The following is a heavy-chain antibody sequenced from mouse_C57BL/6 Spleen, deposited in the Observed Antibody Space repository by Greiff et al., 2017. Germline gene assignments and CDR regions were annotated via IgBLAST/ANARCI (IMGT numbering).Heavy chain of an antibody. CDR1: GYAFSSSW. D-gene: IGHD2-5*01. V-gene: IGHV1-82*01. CDR3: ALPTIVTTCFDY. Sequence: VQLQQSGPELVKPGASVKISCKASGYAFSSSWMNWVKQRPGKGLEWIGRIYPGDGDTNYNGKFKGKATLTADKSSSTAYMQLSSLTSEDSAVYFCALPTIVTTCFDYWGQGTTLTVSS. CDR2: IYPGDGDT. J-gene: IGHJ2*01.